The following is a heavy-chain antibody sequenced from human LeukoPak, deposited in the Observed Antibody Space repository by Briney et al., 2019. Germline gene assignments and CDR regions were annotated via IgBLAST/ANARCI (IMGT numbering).Heavy chain of an antibody. V-gene: IGHV4-4*02. CDR2: IYHSGST. CDR1: GGSISSSNW. Sequence: SETLSLTCAVSGGSISSSNWWSWVRQPPGKGLEWIGEIYHSGSTNYNPSLKSRVTISVDKSKNQFSLKLSSVTAADTAVYYCARGNYGDYEGPFFDYWGQGTLVVVSS. CDR3: ARGNYGDYEGPFFDY. D-gene: IGHD4-17*01. J-gene: IGHJ4*02.